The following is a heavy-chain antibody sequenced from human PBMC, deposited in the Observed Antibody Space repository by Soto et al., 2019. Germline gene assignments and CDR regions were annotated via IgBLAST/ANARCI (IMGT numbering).Heavy chain of an antibody. J-gene: IGHJ4*02. Sequence: GGPLRLSCAASGFIFSSYGMHWVRQAPGKGLEWVAVIWSDGSKKYYADSVKGRFTISRGNSENTLYLQMNGLRADDTALYFCAKSRVFIGAIVTLLDSWGQGTQVTVSS. CDR3: AKSRVFIGAIVTLLDS. V-gene: IGHV3-33*06. D-gene: IGHD3-16*02. CDR2: IWSDGSKK. CDR1: GFIFSSYG.